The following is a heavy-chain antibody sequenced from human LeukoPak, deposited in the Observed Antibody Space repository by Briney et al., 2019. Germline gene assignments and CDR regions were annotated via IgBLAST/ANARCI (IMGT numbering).Heavy chain of an antibody. CDR3: ARDSAAYMYGFVGF. D-gene: IGHD3-10*01. V-gene: IGHV3-30-3*01. J-gene: IGHJ4*02. CDR1: GFTFSDYA. Sequence: PGGSLRLSCAASGFTFSDYAMHWVRQAPGKGLEWVAVISKDGSDKYYPGSVKGRFTISRDNAKNSLDLQMNSLRAEDTAVYYCARDSAAYMYGFVGFWGQGTLVTVSS. CDR2: ISKDGSDK.